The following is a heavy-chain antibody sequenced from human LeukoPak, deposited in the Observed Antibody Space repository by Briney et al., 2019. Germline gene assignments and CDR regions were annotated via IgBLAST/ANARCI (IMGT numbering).Heavy chain of an antibody. CDR2: IKPSSGGT. CDR3: ARAGVWDYSDSSGYHNAAFDI. V-gene: IGHV1-2*02. D-gene: IGHD3-22*01. Sequence: GASVKVSCKASGYTFADYYMHWVRQAPGQGLEWMGWIKPSSGGTNYAQKFQGRVTVTRDTSISTAYMDLSRLRSDDTAVYYCARAGVWDYSDSSGYHNAAFDIWGQGTMVTVSS. J-gene: IGHJ3*02. CDR1: GYTFADYY.